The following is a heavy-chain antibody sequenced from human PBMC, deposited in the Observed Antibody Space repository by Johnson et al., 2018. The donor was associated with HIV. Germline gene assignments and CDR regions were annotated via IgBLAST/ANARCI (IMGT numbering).Heavy chain of an antibody. CDR2: IWYDGSNV. V-gene: IGHV3-33*01. D-gene: IGHD3-22*01. CDR1: GFTFSSYG. J-gene: IGHJ3*02. CDR3: ARVVVLIGAFDI. Sequence: QVQVVESGGGVVQPGRSLRLSCAASGFTFSSYGMHWVRQAPGKGLEWVAVIWYDGSNVYYADSVKGRFIISRDNSKNTLYLQMNSLRAEDTAVYYCARVVVLIGAFDIWGQGTMVTVSS.